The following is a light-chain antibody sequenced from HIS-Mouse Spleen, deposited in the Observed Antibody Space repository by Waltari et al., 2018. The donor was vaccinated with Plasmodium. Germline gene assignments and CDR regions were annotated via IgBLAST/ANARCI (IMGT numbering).Light chain of an antibody. CDR3: YSTDSSGNHRV. CDR2: EDS. CDR1: ALPKKY. V-gene: IGLV3-10*01. Sequence: SYELTQPPSVSVSPGQTARITCSGDALPKKYAYWYQQKSGPAPVLVIYEDSKRPSGIPERFSGSSSSTMATLTISGAQVEDEADYYGYSTDSSGNHRVFGGGTKLTVL. J-gene: IGLJ3*02.